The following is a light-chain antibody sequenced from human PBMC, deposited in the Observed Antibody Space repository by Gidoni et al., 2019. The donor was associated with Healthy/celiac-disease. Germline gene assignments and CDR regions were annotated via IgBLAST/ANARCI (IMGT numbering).Light chain of an antibody. CDR1: QSVSSY. CDR2: DAS. CDR3: QRRSNWPPLT. V-gene: IGKV3-11*01. Sequence: IVFTQPPATLSLSPGERATLSCRACQSVSSYLSWYQQKPGQAPRLLIYDASNRATGIPARVRGSGSGKDFTLTISSLEPEDFGVYYCQRRSNWPPLTFGGGTKVEIK. J-gene: IGKJ4*01.